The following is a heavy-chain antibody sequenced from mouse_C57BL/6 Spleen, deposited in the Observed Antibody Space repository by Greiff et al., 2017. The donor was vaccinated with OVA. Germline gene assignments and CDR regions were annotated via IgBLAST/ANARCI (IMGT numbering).Heavy chain of an antibody. CDR1: GYSITSGYY. V-gene: IGHV3-6*01. CDR2: ISYDGSN. CDR3: AREGSNYVGDY. D-gene: IGHD2-5*01. J-gene: IGHJ2*01. Sequence: VQLQQSGPGLVKPSQSLSLTCSVTGYSITSGYYWNWIRQFPGNKLEWMGYISYDGSNNYNPSLKNRISITRDTSKNQFFLKMNSVTTEDTATYYCAREGSNYVGDYWGQGTTLTVSS.